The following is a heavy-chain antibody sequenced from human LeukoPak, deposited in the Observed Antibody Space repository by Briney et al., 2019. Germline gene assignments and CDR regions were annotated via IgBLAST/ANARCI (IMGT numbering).Heavy chain of an antibody. J-gene: IGHJ4*02. CDR1: GGSISSSNYY. CDR2: IYYSGST. V-gene: IGHV4-39*01. Sequence: SETLSLTCTVSGGSISSSNYYWGWIRQPPGKGLECIGSIYYSGSTNYNPSLRSRVTISVDTSKNQFSLKLSSVTAADTAVYYCASLDYGDPYYFDYWGQGTLVTVSS. D-gene: IGHD4-17*01. CDR3: ASLDYGDPYYFDY.